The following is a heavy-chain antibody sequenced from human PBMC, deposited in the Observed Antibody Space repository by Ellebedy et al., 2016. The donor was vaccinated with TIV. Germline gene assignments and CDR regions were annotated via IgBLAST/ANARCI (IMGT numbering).Heavy chain of an antibody. Sequence: GSLRLXCTVSGGSLTDYYWSWIRQPPGKGLEWIGYVHSIGNTNYNPSLKSRVTISIDTSENQLSLKLGSVTAADTAVYYCARAFVGTTSFFGYWGQGTLVTVSS. CDR1: GGSLTDYY. D-gene: IGHD2-21*01. CDR3: ARAFVGTTSFFGY. J-gene: IGHJ4*02. V-gene: IGHV4-59*01. CDR2: VHSIGNT.